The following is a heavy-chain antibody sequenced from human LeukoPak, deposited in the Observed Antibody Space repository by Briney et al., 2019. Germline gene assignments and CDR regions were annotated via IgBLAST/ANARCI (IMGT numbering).Heavy chain of an antibody. CDR2: IYYSGST. CDR3: ARDGVNYGGYGKHIPHEAN. J-gene: IGHJ4*02. Sequence: PSETLSLTCTVSGGSISSYYWSWIRQPPGKGLEWIGYIYYSGSTNYNPSLKSRVTISVDTSKNQFSLKLSSVTAADTAVYYCARDGVNYGGYGKHIPHEANWGQGTLVTVSS. CDR1: GGSISSYY. V-gene: IGHV4-59*01. D-gene: IGHD5-12*01.